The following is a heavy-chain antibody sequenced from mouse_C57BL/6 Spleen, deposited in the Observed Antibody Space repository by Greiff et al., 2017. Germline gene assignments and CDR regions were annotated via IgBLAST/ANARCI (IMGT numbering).Heavy chain of an antibody. D-gene: IGHD2-5*01. CDR3: ARSYSNYGTS. J-gene: IGHJ2*01. V-gene: IGHV1-55*01. CDR2: IYPGSGST. CDR1: GYTFTSYW. Sequence: QVQLQQSGAELVKPGASVKMSCKASGYTFTSYWITWVKQRPGQGLEWIGDIYPGSGSTNYNEKFKSKATLTVDTSSSTAYMQLSSLTSEDSAVYYCARSYSNYGTSWGQGTTLTVSS.